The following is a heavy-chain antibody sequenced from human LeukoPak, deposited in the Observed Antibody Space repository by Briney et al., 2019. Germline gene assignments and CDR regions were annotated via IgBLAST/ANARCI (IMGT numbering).Heavy chain of an antibody. CDR1: GGSISSYY. J-gene: IGHJ6*02. Sequence: PSETLSLTCTVSGGSISSYYWSWIRQPPGKGLEWIGYIYYSGSTNYNPSLKSRVTISVDTSKNQFSLKLSSVTAADTAVYYCARHPYSSGWYGQNSYYYYYGMDVWGQGTTVTVSS. CDR3: ARHPYSSGWYGQNSYYYYYGMDV. V-gene: IGHV4-59*08. CDR2: IYYSGST. D-gene: IGHD6-19*01.